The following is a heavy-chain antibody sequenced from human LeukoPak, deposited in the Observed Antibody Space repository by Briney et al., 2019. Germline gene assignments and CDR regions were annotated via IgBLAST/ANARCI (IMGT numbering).Heavy chain of an antibody. CDR1: GFTFSSYW. J-gene: IGHJ4*02. CDR2: INSDGSST. Sequence: GGSLRLSCAASGFTFSSYWMDWVRQAPGKGLVWVSRINSDGSSTSYADSVKGRFTISRDNAKNTLYLQMNSLRAEDTAVYYCARDSDYVWGIDYWGQGTLVTVSS. V-gene: IGHV3-74*01. D-gene: IGHD3-16*01. CDR3: ARDSDYVWGIDY.